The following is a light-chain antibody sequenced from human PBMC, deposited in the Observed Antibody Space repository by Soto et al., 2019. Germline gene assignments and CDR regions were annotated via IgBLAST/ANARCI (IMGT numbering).Light chain of an antibody. CDR2: SHD. V-gene: IGLV1-44*01. J-gene: IGLJ3*02. CDR1: RSNVGRNS. CDR3: AAWDDSLNAWV. Sequence: QSVLTQPLSASQTPGQRVTISCSGSRSNVGRNSVSWYQHVPGTAPKLLIYSHDQRPSGVPDRISASRSGTAASLAISGLRSEDEAFYYCAAWDDSLNAWVFGGGTQLTVL.